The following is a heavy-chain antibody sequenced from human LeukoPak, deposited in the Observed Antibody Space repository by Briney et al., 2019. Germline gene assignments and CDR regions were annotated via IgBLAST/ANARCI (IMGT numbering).Heavy chain of an antibody. CDR2: INHSGST. Sequence: SETLSLTCAVYGGSFSGYYWSWIGQPPGKGLEWIGEINHSGSTNYNPSLKSRVTISVDTSKNQFSLKLSSMTAADTAVYYCARGRAAGTRFYYYGMDVWGQGTTVTVSS. CDR3: ARGRAAGTRFYYYGMDV. J-gene: IGHJ6*02. V-gene: IGHV4-34*01. D-gene: IGHD6-13*01. CDR1: GGSFSGYY.